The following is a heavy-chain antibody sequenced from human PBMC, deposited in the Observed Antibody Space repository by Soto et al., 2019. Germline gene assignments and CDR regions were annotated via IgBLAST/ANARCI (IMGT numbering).Heavy chain of an antibody. CDR3: ARVRSIVGASWAWPKQRDYYYYGMDV. J-gene: IGHJ6*02. CDR1: GGSISSGDYY. D-gene: IGHD1-26*01. Sequence: PSETLSLTCTVSGGSISSGDYYWSWIRQPPGKGLEWIGYIYYSGSTYYNPSLKSRVTISVDTSKNQFSLKLSSVTAADTAVYYCARVRSIVGASWAWPKQRDYYYYGMDVWGQGTTVTVSS. CDR2: IYYSGST. V-gene: IGHV4-30-4*01.